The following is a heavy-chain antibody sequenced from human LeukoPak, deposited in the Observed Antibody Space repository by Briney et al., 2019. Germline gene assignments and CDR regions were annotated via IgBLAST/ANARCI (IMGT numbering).Heavy chain of an antibody. CDR2: IWYGGGNK. CDR1: GFTFSSYG. D-gene: IGHD1-1*01. CDR3: AKEPGDY. J-gene: IGHJ4*02. V-gene: IGHV3-30*02. Sequence: GGSLRLSCAASGFTFSSYGMHWVRQAPGKGLEWVAVIWYGGGNKYYADSVKGRFTISRDNSKNTLYLQMNSLRAEDTAVYYCAKEPGDYWGRGTLVTVSS.